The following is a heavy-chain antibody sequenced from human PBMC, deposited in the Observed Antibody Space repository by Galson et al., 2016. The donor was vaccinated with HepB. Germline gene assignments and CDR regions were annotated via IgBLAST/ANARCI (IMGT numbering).Heavy chain of an antibody. J-gene: IGHJ4*02. CDR2: IYHVGVT. V-gene: IGHV4-4*02. CDR3: VRRGYSNDY. CDR1: NGSITSNHW. Sequence: SETLSLTCTVSNGSITSNHWWSWVRQAPGKGPEWLGEIYHVGVTNDNPSLKSRVTISVDTSKNQFSLKLASVSAADTAVYYCVRRGYSNDYWGQGALVTVSS. D-gene: IGHD5-12*01.